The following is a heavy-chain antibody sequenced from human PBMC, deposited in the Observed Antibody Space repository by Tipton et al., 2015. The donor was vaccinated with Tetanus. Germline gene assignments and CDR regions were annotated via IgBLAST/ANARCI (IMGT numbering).Heavy chain of an antibody. J-gene: IGHJ4*02. CDR1: GYTFTTYY. D-gene: IGHD3-3*01. CDR3: SRGHLTIFGGDFAY. V-gene: IGHV1-46*01. Sequence: QVQLVQSGAEVKIPGASVKISCKASGYTFTTYYMHWVRQAPGQGLEWMGIINPSGGVTSYAQKFQGRFTMTRDTSTNTVYMKLINLRTEDTAVYYCSRGHLTIFGGDFAYWGQGTMVTVSS. CDR2: INPSGGVT.